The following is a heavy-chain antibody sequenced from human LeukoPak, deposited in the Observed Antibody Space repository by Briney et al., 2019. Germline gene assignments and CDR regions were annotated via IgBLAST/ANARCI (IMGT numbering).Heavy chain of an antibody. CDR1: GYTFTGYY. D-gene: IGHD2-2*01. CDR2: INPNSGGT. Sequence: ASVKVSCKASGYTFTGYYMHWVRQAPGQGLEWMGWINPNSGGTNYAQKFQGRVTMTRDTSISTACMELSRLRSDDTAVYYCARGSILGYCSSTSCPMGFDPWGQGTLVTVSS. J-gene: IGHJ5*02. CDR3: ARGSILGYCSSTSCPMGFDP. V-gene: IGHV1-2*02.